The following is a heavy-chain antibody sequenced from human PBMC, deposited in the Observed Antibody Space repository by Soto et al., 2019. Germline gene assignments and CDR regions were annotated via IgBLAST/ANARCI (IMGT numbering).Heavy chain of an antibody. J-gene: IGHJ6*02. CDR3: ARHKRPRIAAALEPTRFGMWYGMDV. CDR2: IYPGDSDT. V-gene: IGHV5-51*01. D-gene: IGHD6-13*01. Sequence: EVQLVQSGAEVKKPGESLKISCKGSGYSFTSYWIGWVRQMPGKGLEWMGIIYPGDSDTRYSPSFQGQVTISADKSISTAYLQWSSLKASDTAMYYCARHKRPRIAAALEPTRFGMWYGMDVWGQGTTVTVSS. CDR1: GYSFTSYW.